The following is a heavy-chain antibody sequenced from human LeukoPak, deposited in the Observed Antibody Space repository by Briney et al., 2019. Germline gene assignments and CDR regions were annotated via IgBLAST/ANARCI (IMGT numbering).Heavy chain of an antibody. V-gene: IGHV4-59*12. Sequence: SSETLSLTCTVSGGSISSYYWSWIRQPPGKGLEWIGYIYYSGSTNYNPSLKSRVTISVDTSKNQFSLKLSSVTAADTAVYYCASRIPSNYYDSSGFFDYWGQGTLVTVSS. CDR1: GGSISSYY. J-gene: IGHJ4*02. CDR3: ASRIPSNYYDSSGFFDY. D-gene: IGHD3-22*01. CDR2: IYYSGST.